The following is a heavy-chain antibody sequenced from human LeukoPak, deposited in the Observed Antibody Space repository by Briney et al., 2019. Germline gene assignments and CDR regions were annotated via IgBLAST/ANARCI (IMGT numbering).Heavy chain of an antibody. V-gene: IGHV3-23*01. CDR3: AKGGTSNYYYYYYMDV. D-gene: IGHD1-14*01. CDR1: GFTFSSYA. J-gene: IGHJ6*03. CDR2: ISGSGGST. Sequence: PGGSLRLSCAASGFTFSSYAMSWVRQAPGKGLEWVSAISGSGGSTYYADSVKGRFTISRDNSKNTLYLQMNSLRAEDTAVYYCAKGGTSNYYYYYYMDVWGKGTTVTVSS.